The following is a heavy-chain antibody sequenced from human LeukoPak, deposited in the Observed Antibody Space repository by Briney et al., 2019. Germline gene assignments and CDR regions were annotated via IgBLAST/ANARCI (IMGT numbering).Heavy chain of an antibody. CDR2: IKSKTDGGTT. J-gene: IGHJ4*02. V-gene: IGHV3-15*01. CDR1: GFTFSNAW. Sequence: SGGSLRLSCAGSGFTFSNAWMSWVRQAPGKGLEWVGRIKSKTDGGTTDYAAPVKGRFTISRDDSKNTLYLQMNSLKTEDTAVYYCTTHFYDSSGYYIDYWGQGTLVTVSS. CDR3: TTHFYDSSGYYIDY. D-gene: IGHD3-22*01.